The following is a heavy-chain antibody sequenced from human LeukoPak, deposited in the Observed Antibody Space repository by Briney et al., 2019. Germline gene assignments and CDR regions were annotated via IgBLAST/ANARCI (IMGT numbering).Heavy chain of an antibody. D-gene: IGHD1-26*01. CDR2: ISYDGSNK. CDR3: AKWERWFDP. CDR1: GFTFSSYG. V-gene: IGHV3-30*18. Sequence: PGGSLRLSCAASGFTFSSYGMHWVRQAPGKGLEWVAVISYDGSNKYYADSVKGRFTTSRDNSKNTLYLQMNSLRAEDTAVYYCAKWERWFDPWGQGTLVTVSS. J-gene: IGHJ5*02.